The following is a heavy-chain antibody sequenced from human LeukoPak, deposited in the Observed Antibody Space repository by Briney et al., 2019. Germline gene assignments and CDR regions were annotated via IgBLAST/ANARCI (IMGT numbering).Heavy chain of an antibody. Sequence: PGGSLRLSFAASGFTVNNNFMSWVRQAPGKGLEWVSVIFNGGGADYTDSVKGRFHISRDTSKNTLDLQMNSLRAEDTAVYFCARLHYNSSGYCLPFFDYWGQGTLVTVSS. CDR1: GFTVNNNF. CDR3: ARLHYNSSGYCLPFFDY. J-gene: IGHJ4*02. CDR2: IFNGGGA. V-gene: IGHV3-66*01. D-gene: IGHD3-22*01.